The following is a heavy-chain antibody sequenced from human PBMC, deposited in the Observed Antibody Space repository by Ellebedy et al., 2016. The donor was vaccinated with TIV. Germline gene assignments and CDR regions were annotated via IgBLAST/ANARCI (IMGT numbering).Heavy chain of an antibody. CDR2: INPSGGST. J-gene: IGHJ4*02. Sequence: ASVKVSXXASGYTFTSYYMHWVRQAPGQGLEWMGIINPSGGSTSYAQKFQGRVTMTRDTSTSTVYMELSSLRSEDTAVYYCARGGYYDSSGYYSFNYWGKGTLVTVSS. V-gene: IGHV1-46*01. CDR3: ARGGYYDSSGYYSFNY. CDR1: GYTFTSYY. D-gene: IGHD3-22*01.